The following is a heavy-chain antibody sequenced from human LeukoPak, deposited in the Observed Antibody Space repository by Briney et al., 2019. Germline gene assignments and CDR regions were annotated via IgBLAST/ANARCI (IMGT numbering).Heavy chain of an antibody. Sequence: ASVKVSCKASGGTFSSYAISWVRQAPGQGLEWMGGIIPIFGTANYAQKFQGRVTITADESTSTAYMELSSLRSEDTAVYYCATGSGIGPRIVGALWFDPWGQGTLVTVSS. D-gene: IGHD1-26*01. V-gene: IGHV1-69*13. J-gene: IGHJ5*02. CDR2: IIPIFGTA. CDR3: ATGSGIGPRIVGALWFDP. CDR1: GGTFSSYA.